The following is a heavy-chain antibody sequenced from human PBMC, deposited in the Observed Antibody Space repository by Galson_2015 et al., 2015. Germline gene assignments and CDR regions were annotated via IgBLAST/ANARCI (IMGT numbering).Heavy chain of an antibody. V-gene: IGHV3-9*01. J-gene: IGHJ6*02. CDR2: ISWNSGSI. CDR3: AKALRVSMAVVGVHPPPAAGYYYYGMDV. D-gene: IGHD1-26*01. CDR1: GFTFDDYA. Sequence: SLRLSCAASGFTFDDYAMHWVRQAPGKGLEWVSGISWNSGSIGYADSVKGRFTISRDNAKNSQYLQMNSLRAEDTALYYCAKALRVSMAVVGVHPPPAAGYYYYGMDVWGQGTTVTVSS.